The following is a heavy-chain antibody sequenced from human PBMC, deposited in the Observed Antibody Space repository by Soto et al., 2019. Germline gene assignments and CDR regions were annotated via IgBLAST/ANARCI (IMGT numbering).Heavy chain of an antibody. D-gene: IGHD3-10*02. CDR2: INPKFGDT. V-gene: IGHV1-2*02. CDR3: ARNMDYYYGRGSGNGHGV. CDR1: GYTFTAYY. Sequence: QVQLVQSGAEVQEPGDSVRVSCEASGYTFTAYYIHCVRRAPGQGLEWMGWINPKFGDTTYAQDFQGRVSMTRDMSISTVYMELSSLTADDTAIYYCARNMDYYYGRGSGNGHGVWGQGTTVTVFS. J-gene: IGHJ6*02.